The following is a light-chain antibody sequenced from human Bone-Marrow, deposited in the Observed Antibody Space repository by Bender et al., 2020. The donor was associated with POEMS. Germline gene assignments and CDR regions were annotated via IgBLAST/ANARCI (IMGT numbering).Light chain of an antibody. J-gene: IGLJ2*01. CDR3: CSYAGDSTLV. Sequence: QSALTQPASVSGSPGQSITISCTGTSSDVGRYNLVSWYQQRPGNPPKIIIYEDNRRPSGLPYRFSASKSGNTASLTISELQAVDEADYYCCSYAGDSTLVFGGGTKLTVL. CDR1: SSDVGRYNL. V-gene: IGLV2-23*01. CDR2: EDN.